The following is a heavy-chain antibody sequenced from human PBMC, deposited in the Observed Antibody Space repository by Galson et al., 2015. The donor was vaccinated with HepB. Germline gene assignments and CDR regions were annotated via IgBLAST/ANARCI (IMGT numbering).Heavy chain of an antibody. V-gene: IGHV1-69*06. CDR3: ARDQGLDTAMVTSGFYWFDP. D-gene: IGHD5-18*01. J-gene: IGHJ5*02. Sequence: SVKVSCKASGGTFSSYAISWVRQAPGQGLEWMGGIIPIFGTANYAQKFQGRVTITADKSTSTAYMELSSLRSEDTAVYYCARDQGLDTAMVTSGFYWFDPWGQGTLVTVSS. CDR1: GGTFSSYA. CDR2: IIPIFGTA.